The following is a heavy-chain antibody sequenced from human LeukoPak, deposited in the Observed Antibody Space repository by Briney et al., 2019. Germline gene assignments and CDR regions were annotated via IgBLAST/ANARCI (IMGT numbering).Heavy chain of an antibody. CDR2: IYYSGST. CDR3: GGMLAAAVDY. Sequence: SETLSLTCTVSGGSISSYYWSWIRQPPGKGLEWIGYIYYSGSTNYNPSLKSRVTISVDTSKNQFSLKLSSVTAADTAVYYCGGMLAAAVDYWGQGTLVTVSS. V-gene: IGHV4-59*08. CDR1: GGSISSYY. D-gene: IGHD6-13*01. J-gene: IGHJ4*02.